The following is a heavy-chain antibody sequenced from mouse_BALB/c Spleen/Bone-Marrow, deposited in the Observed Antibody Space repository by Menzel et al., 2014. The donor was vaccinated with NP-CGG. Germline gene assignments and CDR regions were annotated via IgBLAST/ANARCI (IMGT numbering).Heavy chain of an antibody. CDR1: GYTFTNYW. D-gene: IGHD2-14*01. J-gene: IGHJ4*01. V-gene: IGHV1-63*02. CDR3: AIPPSRYDEGLYAMVH. CDR2: IYPGGGYT. Sequence: QVQLQQPGAELVRPGTSVKISCKASGYTFTNYWLVWVKQRPGHGLEWIGDIYPGGGYTNYNEKFKGKATLTADSSSSTAYMQLSSQTSDDSAVYFCAIPPSRYDEGLYAMVHWCQGTSVTVAS.